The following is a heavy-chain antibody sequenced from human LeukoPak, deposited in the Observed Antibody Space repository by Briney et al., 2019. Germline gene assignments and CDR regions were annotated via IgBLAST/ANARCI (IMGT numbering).Heavy chain of an antibody. V-gene: IGHV3-21*01. Sequence: GGSLRLSCAASGFTFSSYSMNWVRQAPGKGLEWVSSISSSSSYIYYADSVKGRFTISRDNAKNSLYLQMNSLRAEDTAVYYCARTLYDFWSGYYYDAFDIWGQGTMVTVSS. J-gene: IGHJ3*02. D-gene: IGHD3-3*01. CDR2: ISSSSSYI. CDR3: ARTLYDFWSGYYYDAFDI. CDR1: GFTFSSYS.